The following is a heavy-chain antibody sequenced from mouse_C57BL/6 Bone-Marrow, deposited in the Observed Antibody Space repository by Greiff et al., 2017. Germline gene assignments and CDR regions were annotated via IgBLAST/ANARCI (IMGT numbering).Heavy chain of an antibody. CDR1: GFNFKDYY. D-gene: IGHD1-1*02. V-gene: IGHV14-1*01. CDR2: IDPDDGGT. Sequence: VQLQQSGAELVRPGASVKLSCTASGFNFKDYYMHWVKQRPEQGLEWIGRIDPDDGGTEYAPKFQGKATMTADTSSNTAYLQLSSLTSEDTAVYYGRTRGNWWRVDYWGQGTTLTVSS. J-gene: IGHJ2*01. CDR3: RTRGNWWRVDY.